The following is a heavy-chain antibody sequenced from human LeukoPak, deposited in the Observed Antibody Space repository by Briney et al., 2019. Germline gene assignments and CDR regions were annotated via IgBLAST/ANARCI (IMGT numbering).Heavy chain of an antibody. CDR1: RGSISAYY. CDR3: ARYGMATIQFFDY. CDR2: ISYSGST. V-gene: IGHV4-59*01. D-gene: IGHD5-24*01. J-gene: IGHJ4*02. Sequence: PSETLSLTCTVSRGSISAYYWSWIRQPPGQGLEWIGYISYSGSTKYNPSLKSRVTISVDTSKNQFSLKLSSVTAADTAVYYCARYGMATIQFFDYWGQGTLFTVSS.